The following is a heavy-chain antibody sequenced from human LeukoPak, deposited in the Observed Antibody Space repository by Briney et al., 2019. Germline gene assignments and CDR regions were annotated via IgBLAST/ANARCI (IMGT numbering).Heavy chain of an antibody. V-gene: IGHV3-21*01. CDR1: GFTFSSYS. J-gene: IGHJ4*02. CDR2: TSSSSSYI. D-gene: IGHD3-10*01. CDR3: ARVTYYGSGSSPHFDY. Sequence: GGSLRLSCAASGFTFSSYSMNWVRQAPGKGLEWVSSTSSSSSYIYYADSVKGRFTISRDNAKNSLYLQMNSLRAEDTAVYYCARVTYYGSGSSPHFDYWGQGTLVTVSS.